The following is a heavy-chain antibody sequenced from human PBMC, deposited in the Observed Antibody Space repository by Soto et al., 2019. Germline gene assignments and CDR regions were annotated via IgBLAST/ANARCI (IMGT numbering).Heavy chain of an antibody. V-gene: IGHV1-3*01. Sequence: ASVKVSCKASGYTFTSYAMHWVRQAPGQRLEWMGWINAGNGNTKYSQKFQGRVTITRDTSASTAYMELSSLRSEDTAVYYCARDQGTYYYDSSGYPGDFDYWGQGTLVTVSS. D-gene: IGHD3-22*01. CDR3: ARDQGTYYYDSSGYPGDFDY. CDR1: GYTFTSYA. J-gene: IGHJ4*02. CDR2: INAGNGNT.